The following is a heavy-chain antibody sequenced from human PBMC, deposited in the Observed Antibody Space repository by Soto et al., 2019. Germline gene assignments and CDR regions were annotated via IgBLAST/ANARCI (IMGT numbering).Heavy chain of an antibody. CDR3: ARHSEESLDTVTHVDY. CDR1: GYSFTSYR. CDR2: IYPGDSDT. Sequence: PVEALKISCKGSGYSFTSYRIGWVRQMPGKGLEWMGIIYPGDSDTSYSPSFQGQVTISADKSISTAYLQWSSLKASDTAMYYCARHSEESLDTVTHVDYGGQGTLVTVSS. V-gene: IGHV5-51*01. D-gene: IGHD4-17*01. J-gene: IGHJ4*02.